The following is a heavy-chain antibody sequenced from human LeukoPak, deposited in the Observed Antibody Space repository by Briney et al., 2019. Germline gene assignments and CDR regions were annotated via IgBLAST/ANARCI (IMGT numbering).Heavy chain of an antibody. J-gene: IGHJ4*02. D-gene: IGHD4-11*01. Sequence: GGSLRLSCAASGFTFSDYYMSWIRQAPGKGLEWVSYISTSSSSTNYADPVKGRFTISRDNAKTSLYLQMNSLRAEDTAVYYCARLADYGNYGPREYLDFWGQGTLVTVSS. CDR3: ARLADYGNYGPREYLDF. V-gene: IGHV3-11*06. CDR1: GFTFSDYY. CDR2: ISTSSSST.